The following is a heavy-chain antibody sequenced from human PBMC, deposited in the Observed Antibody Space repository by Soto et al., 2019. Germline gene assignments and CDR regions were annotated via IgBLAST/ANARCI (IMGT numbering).Heavy chain of an antibody. CDR1: GYTFTSYG. J-gene: IGHJ4*02. CDR2: ISAYNGNT. Sequence: QVQRVQSGAEEKKPGASVKVSCKPSGYTFTSYGITWVRQAPGQGLEWMGWISAYNGNTNYAQKFQGRVTMTTDTSTSTAYMELRRLGSDDTAVYYCASGWFGEFVYQFDYWGQGTLVTVSS. CDR3: ASGWFGEFVYQFDY. D-gene: IGHD3-10*01. V-gene: IGHV1-18*01.